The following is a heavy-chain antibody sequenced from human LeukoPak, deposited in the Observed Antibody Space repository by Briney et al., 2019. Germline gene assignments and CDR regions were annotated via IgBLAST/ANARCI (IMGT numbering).Heavy chain of an antibody. CDR1: GYTFTSYD. CDR3: ASFNSGSDAFDV. Sequence: ASVKVSCKASGYTFTSYDINWVRQATGQGLEWMGRIIPIFGTANYAQKFQGRVTITTDESTSTAYMELSSLRSEDTAVYYCASFNSGSDAFDVWGQGTMVTVSS. V-gene: IGHV1-69*05. J-gene: IGHJ3*01. CDR2: IIPIFGTA. D-gene: IGHD1-26*01.